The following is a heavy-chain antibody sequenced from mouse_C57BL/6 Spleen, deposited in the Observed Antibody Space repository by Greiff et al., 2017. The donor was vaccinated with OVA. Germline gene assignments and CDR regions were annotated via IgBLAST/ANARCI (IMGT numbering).Heavy chain of an antibody. CDR3: AKTYYGSPWFAY. V-gene: IGHV1-81*01. CDR2: IYPRSGNT. CDR1: GYTFTSYG. Sequence: VKLVESGAELARPGASVKLSCKASGYTFTSYGISWVKQRTGQGLEWIGEIYPRSGNTYYNEKFKGKATLTADKSSSTAYMELRSLTSYDSAVYFCAKTYYGSPWFAYWGQGTLVTVSA. D-gene: IGHD1-1*01. J-gene: IGHJ3*01.